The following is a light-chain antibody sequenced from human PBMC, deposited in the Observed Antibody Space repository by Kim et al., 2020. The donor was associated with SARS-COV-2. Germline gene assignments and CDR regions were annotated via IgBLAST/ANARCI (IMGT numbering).Light chain of an antibody. CDR3: QQYGSSPLT. V-gene: IGKV3-20*01. J-gene: IGKJ4*01. Sequence: EIVLTQSPATLSLSPGERATFSCRATQSVFSSYLAWYQQKPGQAPRLLIYDASSRATGIPDRFSGSGSGTDFTLTISRLEPEDFAVYYCQQYGSSPLTFGGGTKVDIK. CDR1: QSVFSSY. CDR2: DAS.